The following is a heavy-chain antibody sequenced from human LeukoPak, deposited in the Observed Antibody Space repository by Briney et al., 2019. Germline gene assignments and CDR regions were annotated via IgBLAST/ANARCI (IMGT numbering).Heavy chain of an antibody. CDR2: IIPILGIA. Sequence: SVKVSCKASGGTFSSYAISWVRQAPGQGLEWMGRIIPILGIANYAQKFQGRVTITADKSTSTAYMELSSLRSEDTAVYYCARGNGYSSRGQIDYWGQGTLVTVSS. CDR3: ARGNGYSSRGQIDY. CDR1: GGTFSSYA. D-gene: IGHD6-13*01. V-gene: IGHV1-69*04. J-gene: IGHJ4*02.